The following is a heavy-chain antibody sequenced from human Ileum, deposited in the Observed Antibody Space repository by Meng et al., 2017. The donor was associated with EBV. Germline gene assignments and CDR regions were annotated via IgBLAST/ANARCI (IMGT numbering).Heavy chain of an antibody. V-gene: IGHV3-74*01. J-gene: IGHJ4*02. CDR1: GFTFSTFW. CDR2: ISPDGSRT. CDR3: FLVSTVTQPDF. Sequence: GQLVEAGGALVRPGGSLRLSCAASGFTFSTFWMHWVRQAPGKGLVWVSRISPDGSRTNYADSVKGRFTIPRDNAKNMVYLQMSSLRAEDTAVYHCFLVSTVTQPDFWGPGTLVTVSS. D-gene: IGHD5/OR15-5a*01.